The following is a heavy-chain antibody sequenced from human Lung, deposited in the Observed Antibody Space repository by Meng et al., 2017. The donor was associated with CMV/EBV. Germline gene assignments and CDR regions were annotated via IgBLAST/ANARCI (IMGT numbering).Heavy chain of an antibody. V-gene: IGHV1-18*01. CDR2: INPYSGST. CDR3: ARDEGATPFDY. Sequence: SCRASGYTFTAYGISWVRQAPGQGLEWMEWINPYSGSTNYAQNLQGTVTMTTDTSTSTAYMELRSLRSDDTAVYYCARDEGATPFDYWGQGTLVTVSS. J-gene: IGHJ4*02. D-gene: IGHD1-26*01. CDR1: GYTFTAYG.